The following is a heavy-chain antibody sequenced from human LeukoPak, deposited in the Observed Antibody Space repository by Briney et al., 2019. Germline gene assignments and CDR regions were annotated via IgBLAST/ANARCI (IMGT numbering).Heavy chain of an antibody. Sequence: PSETLSLTCTVSGGSISSYYWSWIRQPPGKGLEWIGYLYDRGSTNYNPSLKSRATISVDKSKNQFSLKVSSVTAADTAVYYCARHGGSYSFDYWGQGTLVTVSS. V-gene: IGHV4-59*08. CDR1: GGSISSYY. D-gene: IGHD1-26*01. CDR2: LYDRGST. CDR3: ARHGGSYSFDY. J-gene: IGHJ4*02.